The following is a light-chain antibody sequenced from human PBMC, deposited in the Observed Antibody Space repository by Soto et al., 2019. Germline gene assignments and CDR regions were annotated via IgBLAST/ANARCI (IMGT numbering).Light chain of an antibody. CDR2: EVS. J-gene: IGLJ1*01. V-gene: IGLV2-8*01. CDR1: SSDVGGYNY. CDR3: SSYAGSSNV. Sequence: QSALTQPPSASGSPGQSVAISCTGTSSDVGGYNYVSWYQQHPGKAPKLMIYEVSQRPSGVPDRFSGSKSGNTASLTVSGLQAEAEADYYCSSYAGSSNVFGTGTKVTVL.